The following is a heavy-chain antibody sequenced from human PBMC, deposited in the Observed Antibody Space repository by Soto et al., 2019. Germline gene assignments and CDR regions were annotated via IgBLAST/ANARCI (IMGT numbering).Heavy chain of an antibody. CDR3: ARVDNDSGGYYFDY. CDR2: VNPNSGDT. J-gene: IGHJ4*01. D-gene: IGHD1-26*01. V-gene: IGHV1-2*02. CDR1: GYTFTDYY. Sequence: ASVKVSCKASGYTFTDYYMQWVRQAPGQGLEWMGWVNPNSGDTNSAQKFQGRVTVNRDTSISTAYMELSRLRSDDTAVYYCARVDNDSGGYYFDYWAAGTLVTVSS.